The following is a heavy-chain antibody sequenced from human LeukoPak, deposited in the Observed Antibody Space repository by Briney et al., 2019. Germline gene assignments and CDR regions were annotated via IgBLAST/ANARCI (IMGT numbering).Heavy chain of an antibody. Sequence: SETLSLTCTVSGGSISSYYWSWIRQPAGKGLEWIGRIYTSGSTNYNPSLKSRVTMSVDTSKNQFSLKPSSVTAADTAVYYCARVAYSSGWYYFDYWGQGTLVTVSS. D-gene: IGHD6-19*01. CDR1: GGSISSYY. V-gene: IGHV4-4*07. J-gene: IGHJ4*02. CDR2: IYTSGST. CDR3: ARVAYSSGWYYFDY.